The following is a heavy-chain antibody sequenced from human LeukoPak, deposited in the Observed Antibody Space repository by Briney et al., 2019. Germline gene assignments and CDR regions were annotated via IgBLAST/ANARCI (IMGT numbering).Heavy chain of an antibody. CDR1: GFTFSSHE. V-gene: IGHV3-48*03. CDR2: ISSSGSTI. D-gene: IGHD5-24*01. J-gene: IGHJ4*02. Sequence: GGSLRLSCAASGFTFSSHEMNWFRQAPGKGLEWVSYISSSGSTIYYADSVKGRFTISRDNAKNSLYLQMNSLRAEDTAVYYCARNTVEMATIHFDYWGQGTLVTVSS. CDR3: ARNTVEMATIHFDY.